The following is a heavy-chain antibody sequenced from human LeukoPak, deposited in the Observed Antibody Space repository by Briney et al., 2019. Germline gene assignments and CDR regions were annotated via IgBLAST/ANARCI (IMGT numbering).Heavy chain of an antibody. CDR2: INPNSGGT. Sequence: ASVKVSCKASGYTFTGYYIHWVRQAPGQGLECVGWINPNSGGTNYAQKFQGRVTMTRDTSISTAYMELSRLRSDDTAVYYCARSHDYGDYTLPFDYWGQGTLVTVSS. CDR1: GYTFTGYY. CDR3: ARSHDYGDYTLPFDY. J-gene: IGHJ4*02. D-gene: IGHD4-17*01. V-gene: IGHV1-2*02.